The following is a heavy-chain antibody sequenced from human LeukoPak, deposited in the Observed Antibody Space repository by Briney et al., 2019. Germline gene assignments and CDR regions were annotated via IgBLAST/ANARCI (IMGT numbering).Heavy chain of an antibody. CDR3: AREGFYSLGATYNWFDP. Sequence: SETLSLTCEVSGDSLSSGGYSWSWIRQPPGKGLEWIGYIRYSGSTYYNPSLKSRLTMSVEASKTQFSLRLSSVTAADTAVYYCAREGFYSLGATYNWFDPWGQGTLVTVSS. D-gene: IGHD1-26*01. CDR1: GDSLSSGGYS. J-gene: IGHJ5*02. CDR2: IRYSGST. V-gene: IGHV4-30-4*07.